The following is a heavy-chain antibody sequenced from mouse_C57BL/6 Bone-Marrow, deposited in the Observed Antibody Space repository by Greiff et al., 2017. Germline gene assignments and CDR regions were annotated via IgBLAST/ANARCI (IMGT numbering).Heavy chain of an antibody. D-gene: IGHD2-4*01. CDR1: GYTFTSYW. CDR2: INPSNGGT. V-gene: IGHV1-53*01. Sequence: QVQLQQSGTELVKPGASVKLSCKASGYTFTSYWMHWVKQRPGQGLEWIGNINPSNGGTNYNEKFKSKATLTVDKSSSTAYMQLSSLTSEDSAVYYCAREGVYYETLYAMDYWGQGTSVTVSS. J-gene: IGHJ4*01. CDR3: AREGVYYETLYAMDY.